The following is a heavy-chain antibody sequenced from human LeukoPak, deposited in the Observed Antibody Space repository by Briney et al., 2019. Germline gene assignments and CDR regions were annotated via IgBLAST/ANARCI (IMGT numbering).Heavy chain of an antibody. J-gene: IGHJ4*02. V-gene: IGHV4-59*01. CDR3: ARARASGSRLPEDY. CDR2: IYSSGST. CDR1: GGSISSYY. Sequence: SETLSLTCTVSGGSISSYYWSWFRQPPGKGLEWIGYIYSSGSTYYNPSLRSRVTISVDTSKNQFSLKLSSVTAADTAVYYCARARASGSRLPEDYWAQGPLVTVPS. D-gene: IGHD3-10*01.